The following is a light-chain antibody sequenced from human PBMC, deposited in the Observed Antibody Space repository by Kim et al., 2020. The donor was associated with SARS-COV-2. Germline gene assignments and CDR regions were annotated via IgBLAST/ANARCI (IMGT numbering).Light chain of an antibody. CDR2: KAS. Sequence: SASVGERVTTTCRASQSLGGWLAWYQQRPGKAPKLLIYKASTLESGVPSRFSGSGSGTEFTLTISSLQPDDFATYYCQQYNSPWTFGQGTKVDIK. CDR1: QSLGGW. CDR3: QQYNSPWT. V-gene: IGKV1-5*03. J-gene: IGKJ1*01.